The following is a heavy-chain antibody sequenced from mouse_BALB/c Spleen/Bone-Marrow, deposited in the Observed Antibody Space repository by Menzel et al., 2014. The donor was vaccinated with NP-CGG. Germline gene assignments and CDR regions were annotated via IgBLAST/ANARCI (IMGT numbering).Heavy chain of an antibody. CDR3: ARGTARAMMDY. V-gene: IGHV1S81*02. CDR2: IHPSNSRT. CDR1: GYTFTSYW. J-gene: IGHJ4*01. Sequence: QVQLKESGTELVKPGASVKLSCKASGYTFTSYWIHWVKQRPGQGLEWIGEIHPSNSRTNYSEKFKTKATLTVDKSSTTAHMQLRSLTSEDSAVYYCARGTARAMMDYWGQGTSVTVSS. D-gene: IGHD3-2*01.